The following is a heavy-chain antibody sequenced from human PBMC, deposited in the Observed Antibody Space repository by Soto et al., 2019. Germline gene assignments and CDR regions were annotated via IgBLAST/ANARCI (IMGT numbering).Heavy chain of an antibody. Sequence: GGSLRISCAASGFTFSSYAMSWVRQAPGKGLEWVSAISGSGGSTYYADSVKGRFTISRDNSKNTLYLQMNSLRAEDTAVYYCAKDRFSLRGNDYWGQGTLVTVSS. CDR2: ISGSGGST. CDR3: AKDRFSLRGNDY. CDR1: GFTFSSYA. D-gene: IGHD3-22*01. J-gene: IGHJ4*02. V-gene: IGHV3-23*01.